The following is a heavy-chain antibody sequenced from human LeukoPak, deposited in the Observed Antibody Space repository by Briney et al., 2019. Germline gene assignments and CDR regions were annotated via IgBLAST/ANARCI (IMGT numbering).Heavy chain of an antibody. J-gene: IGHJ5*02. CDR3: ARGGGFCSSTSCRNWFDP. D-gene: IGHD2-2*01. Sequence: GASVKVSFKASGYTFSSYAISWVRQAPGQGLEWMGWISAYNGNTNCAQKLQGRVTMTTDTSTNTAYMDLGSLRSDDTAVYYCARGGGFCSSTSCRNWFDPWGQGTLVTVSS. V-gene: IGHV1-18*01. CDR1: GYTFSSYA. CDR2: ISAYNGNT.